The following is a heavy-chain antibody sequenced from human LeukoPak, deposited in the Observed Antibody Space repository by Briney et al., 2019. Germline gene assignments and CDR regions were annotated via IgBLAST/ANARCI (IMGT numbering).Heavy chain of an antibody. J-gene: IGHJ4*02. V-gene: IGHV3-11*04. D-gene: IGHD3-3*01. CDR1: GFILSTYF. CDR3: AREASGYYHVFDS. CDR2: ITNSGRST. Sequence: PGGSLRLSCEASGFILSTYFLSWIRQAPGKGLEWVSYITNSGRSTKYADAVMGRFTISRDNAKQSVYLEMTDLRAEDTAVYYCAREASGYYHVFDSWGQGTLVTVSA.